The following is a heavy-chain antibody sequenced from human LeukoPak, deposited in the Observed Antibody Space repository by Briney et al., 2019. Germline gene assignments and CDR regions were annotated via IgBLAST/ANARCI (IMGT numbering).Heavy chain of an antibody. CDR1: GRSLSNYY. V-gene: IGHV4-59*01. CDR3: AGSQPLGSNNDYYTPFDY. Sequence: SQTLSLTCTVSGRSLSNYYWSWIRQPPGEGLEWIGYMYYTGDTTYNPSLKSLVSISVDTSKIHFSLKMSYVPAADTVVYFCAGSQPLGSNNDYYTPFDYWGQGSLVTVSS. J-gene: IGHJ4*02. CDR2: MYYTGDT. D-gene: IGHD3-3*01.